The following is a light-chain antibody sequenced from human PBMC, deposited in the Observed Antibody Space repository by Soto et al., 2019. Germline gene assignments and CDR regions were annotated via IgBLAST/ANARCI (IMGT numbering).Light chain of an antibody. CDR1: QSVSSD. CDR3: QQHNDWPT. V-gene: IGKV3-15*01. CDR2: GAS. J-gene: IGKJ5*01. Sequence: EIVLTQSPATLSLSPGERATLSCRASQSVSSDVAWYQQTVGQTPRLLIHGASTRATGIPARLSGSGSGTEFILTISSVESEDFAMYYCQQHNDWPTFGQGTRLEIK.